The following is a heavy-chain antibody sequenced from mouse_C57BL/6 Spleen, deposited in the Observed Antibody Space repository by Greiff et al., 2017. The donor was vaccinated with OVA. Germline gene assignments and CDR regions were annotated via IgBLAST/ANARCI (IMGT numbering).Heavy chain of an antibody. V-gene: IGHV5-4*01. CDR1: GFTFSSYA. J-gene: IGHJ1*03. CDR2: ISDGGSYT. Sequence: EVKVVESGGGLVKPGGSLKLSCAASGFTFSSYAMSWVRQTPEKRLEWVATISDGGSYTYYPDNVKGRFTISRDNAKNNLYLQMSHLKTEDTAMYYCARDVNYGNHCDVWGTETTVTVSS. D-gene: IGHD2-1*01. CDR3: ARDVNYGNHCDV.